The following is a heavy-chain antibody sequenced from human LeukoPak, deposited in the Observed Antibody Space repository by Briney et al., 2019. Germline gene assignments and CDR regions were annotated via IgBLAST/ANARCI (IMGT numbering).Heavy chain of an antibody. CDR1: GYTFTIYD. Sequence: AASVKVSCKASGYTFTIYDINWVRQAPGQGLEWMGWMNPNSGNTGYAQKFQGRVTMTRNTSISTAYMELSSLRSEDTAVYYCAIFGVARGYYYYYGMDVWGQGTTVTVSS. CDR2: MNPNSGNT. J-gene: IGHJ6*02. D-gene: IGHD3-3*01. CDR3: AIFGVARGYYYYYGMDV. V-gene: IGHV1-8*01.